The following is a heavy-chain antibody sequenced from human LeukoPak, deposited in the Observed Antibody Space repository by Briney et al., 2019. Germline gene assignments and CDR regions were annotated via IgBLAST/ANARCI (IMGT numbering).Heavy chain of an antibody. Sequence: GGSLRLSCAASGFTFNRYWMSWVRQAPGKGLEWVANIKQDGSEKYYVDSVKGRFTISRDNAKNSLYLQMNSLRAEDTAVYYCARESGYHGSGFDPWGQGALVIVSS. CDR2: IKQDGSEK. CDR1: GFTFNRYW. CDR3: ARESGYHGSGFDP. V-gene: IGHV3-7*01. J-gene: IGHJ5*02. D-gene: IGHD3-16*02.